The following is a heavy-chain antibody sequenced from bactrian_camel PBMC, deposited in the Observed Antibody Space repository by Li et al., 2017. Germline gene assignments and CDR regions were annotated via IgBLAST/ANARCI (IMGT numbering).Heavy chain of an antibody. J-gene: IGHJ4*01. D-gene: IGHD5*01. CDR2: IASDSQVK. CDR3: AADRLVCLCTDTRAEWHY. V-gene: IGHV3S6*01. CDR1: AYRRSHNC. Sequence: HVQLVESGGGSVQAGGSLRLSCAGTAYRRSHNCIAWFRQAPGKEREAVARIASDSQVKYYSDNVKGRFTISHDAAKSTTYLQMTSLKPEDTGMYYCAADRLVCLCTDTRAEWHYWGQGTQVTVS.